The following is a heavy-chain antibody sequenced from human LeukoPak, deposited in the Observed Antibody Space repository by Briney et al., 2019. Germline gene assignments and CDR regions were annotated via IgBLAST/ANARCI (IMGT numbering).Heavy chain of an antibody. CDR2: ISGSGGST. Sequence: PGGSLRLSCAASGFTFSSYAMSWVRQAPGKGLEWVSAISGSGGSTYYADSVKGRFTISRDNSKNTLYLQMNSLRAEDTAVYFCAKDGPYNWSSRGSYYFDHWGQGTLVTVSS. J-gene: IGHJ4*02. V-gene: IGHV3-23*01. D-gene: IGHD1-26*01. CDR3: AKDGPYNWSSRGSYYFDH. CDR1: GFTFSSYA.